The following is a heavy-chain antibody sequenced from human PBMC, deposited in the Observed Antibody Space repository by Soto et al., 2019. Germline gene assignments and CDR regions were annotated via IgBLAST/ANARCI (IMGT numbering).Heavy chain of an antibody. Sequence: GGSLRLSCAASGFTLTSYAMSWVRQAPGKGLEWVSAISGSGGSTYYADSVKGRFTISRDNSKNTLYLQMNSLRAEDTAVYYCAKMGTEDYYDSSGPRDYYGMDVWGQGTTVTVSS. D-gene: IGHD3-22*01. J-gene: IGHJ6*02. CDR1: GFTLTSYA. V-gene: IGHV3-23*01. CDR2: ISGSGGST. CDR3: AKMGTEDYYDSSGPRDYYGMDV.